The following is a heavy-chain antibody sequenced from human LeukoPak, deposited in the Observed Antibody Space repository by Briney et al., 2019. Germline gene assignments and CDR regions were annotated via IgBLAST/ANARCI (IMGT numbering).Heavy chain of an antibody. CDR3: ARDSDSPYELELTKGFDY. Sequence: GASVKLSCKASGYTFTVYYMHWVRQAPGQGLEWMGWINPNSGGTNYAQKFQGRVTMTRDTSISTAYMELSRLRSDDTAVYYCARDSDSPYELELTKGFDYWGQGTLVTVSS. V-gene: IGHV1-2*02. D-gene: IGHD1-7*01. CDR2: INPNSGGT. CDR1: GYTFTVYY. J-gene: IGHJ4*02.